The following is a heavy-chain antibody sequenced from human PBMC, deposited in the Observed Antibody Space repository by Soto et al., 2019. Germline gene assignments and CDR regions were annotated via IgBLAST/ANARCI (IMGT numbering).Heavy chain of an antibody. D-gene: IGHD5-18*01. CDR3: AKGFEGSWIQLWLPGAVAI. J-gene: IGHJ3*02. CDR2: ISGSGGST. CDR1: GFTFSSYA. Sequence: EVQLLESGGGLVQPGGSLRLSCAASGFTFSSYAMSWVRQAPGKGLEWVSGISGSGGSTYYADSVKGRFTISRDNSKNTLYLQMNSLRAEDTAVYYCAKGFEGSWIQLWLPGAVAIWGQGTMVTVSS. V-gene: IGHV3-23*01.